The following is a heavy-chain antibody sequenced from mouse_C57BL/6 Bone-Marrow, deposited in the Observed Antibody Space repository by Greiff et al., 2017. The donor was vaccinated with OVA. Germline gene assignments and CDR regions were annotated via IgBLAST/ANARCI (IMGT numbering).Heavy chain of an antibody. D-gene: IGHD3-2*02. CDR2: IYPGGGYT. V-gene: IGHV1-63*01. CDR1: GYTFTNYW. CDR3: ARGSGYVDYYAMDY. Sequence: QVQLQQSGAELVRPGTSVKMSCKASGYTFTNYWIGWAKQRPGHGLEWIGDIYPGGGYTNYNEKFKGKATLTADKSSSTAYMQFSSLTSEDSAIYYCARGSGYVDYYAMDYWGQGTSVTVSS. J-gene: IGHJ4*01.